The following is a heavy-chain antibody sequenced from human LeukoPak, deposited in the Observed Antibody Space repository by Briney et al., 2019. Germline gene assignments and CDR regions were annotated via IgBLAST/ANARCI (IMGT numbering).Heavy chain of an antibody. D-gene: IGHD6-6*01. J-gene: IGHJ3*02. V-gene: IGHV1-69*04. CDR1: GGTFSSYA. CDR2: IIPILGIA. Sequence: ASVKVSCKASGGTFSSYAISWVRQAPGQGLEWMGRIIPILGIANYAQNFQGRVTITADKSTSTAYMELSSLRSEDTAVYYCARGSIAAHDAFDIWGQGTMVTVSS. CDR3: ARGSIAAHDAFDI.